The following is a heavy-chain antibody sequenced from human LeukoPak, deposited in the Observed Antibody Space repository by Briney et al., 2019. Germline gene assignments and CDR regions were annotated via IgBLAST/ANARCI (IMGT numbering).Heavy chain of an antibody. J-gene: IGHJ4*02. D-gene: IGHD6-19*01. CDR3: AREGFDLVAVAGLP. CDR2: INPNSGGT. CDR1: GYTFTGYY. Sequence: RASVNVSCKASGYTFTGYYMHWVRQAPGQGLEWMGWINPNSGGTNYAQKFQGRVTMTRDTSISTAYMELSRLRSDDTAVYYCAREGFDLVAVAGLPWGQGTLVTVSS. V-gene: IGHV1-2*02.